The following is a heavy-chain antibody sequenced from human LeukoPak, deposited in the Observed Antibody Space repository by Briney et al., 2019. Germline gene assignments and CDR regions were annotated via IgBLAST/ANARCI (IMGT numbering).Heavy chain of an antibody. J-gene: IGHJ6*02. D-gene: IGHD2-2*01. CDR1: GGSISSSSYY. Sequence: SETLSLTCTVSGGSISSSSYYWGWIRQPPGKGLEWIGSIYHSGSTYYNPSLKSRVTISVDRSKNQFSLKLSSVTAADTAVYYCAGIVVVPAALGPVDYYYGMDVWGQGTTVTVSS. CDR2: IYHSGST. CDR3: AGIVVVPAALGPVDYYYGMDV. V-gene: IGHV4-39*07.